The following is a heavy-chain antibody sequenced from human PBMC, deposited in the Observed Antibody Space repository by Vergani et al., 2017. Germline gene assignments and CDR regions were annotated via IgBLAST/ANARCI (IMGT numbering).Heavy chain of an antibody. CDR3: AKGGNYCYYYYYMDV. CDR1: GFTFRSYA. Sequence: EVQLLESGGGLVQPGGSLRLSCAASGFTFRSYAMSWVRQAPGKGLEWVSAISGSGGSTYYADSVKGRFTISRDNSKNTLYLQMNSLRAEDTAVYYCAKGGNYCYYYYYMDVWGRGTTVIVSS. D-gene: IGHD1-7*01. V-gene: IGHV3-23*01. CDR2: ISGSGGST. J-gene: IGHJ6*03.